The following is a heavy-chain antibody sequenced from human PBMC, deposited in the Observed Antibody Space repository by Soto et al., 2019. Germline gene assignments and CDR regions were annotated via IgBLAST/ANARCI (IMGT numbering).Heavy chain of an antibody. CDR3: ARSVGGSNVSFDY. D-gene: IGHD3-10*01. J-gene: IGHJ4*02. CDR2: MNPDSGNT. V-gene: IGHV1-8*01. Sequence: ASVKVSCKASGYTFTSYDINWVRQATGQGPEWMGWMNPDSGNTGYVLKFQGRVTMTRNTAISTAYMELSSLRSEDTAVYYCARSVGGSNVSFDYWGQGTLVTVSS. CDR1: GYTFTSYD.